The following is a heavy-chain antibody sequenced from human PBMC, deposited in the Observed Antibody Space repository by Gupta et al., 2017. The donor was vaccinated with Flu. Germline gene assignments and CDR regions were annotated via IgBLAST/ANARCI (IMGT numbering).Heavy chain of an antibody. CDR2: IWYDGSNK. J-gene: IGHJ4*02. V-gene: IGHV3-33*01. D-gene: IGHD3-10*01. Sequence: QVQLVESGGGVVQPGRSLRLSCAASGFTFSSYCMHWVRKAPGKGLEGVAVIWYDGSNKYYADSVKGRFTISRDNSKNTLYLQMNSLRAEDTAVYYCARESYYYGSGSYYMGFDYWGQGTLVTVSS. CDR1: GFTFSSYC. CDR3: ARESYYYGSGSYYMGFDY.